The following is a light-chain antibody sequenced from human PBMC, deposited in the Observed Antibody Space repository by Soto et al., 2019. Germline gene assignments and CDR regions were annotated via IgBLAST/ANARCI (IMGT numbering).Light chain of an antibody. J-gene: IGLJ1*01. CDR3: CSYAGSGTPYV. CDR2: VVG. CDR1: SSDVGSYNL. Sequence: QSVLTQPASVSGSPGQSITISCTGTSSDVGSYNLVSWCQHHPGKAPKLMIYVVGKRPSGVSSRFSGSKSGNAASLTISGLQAEDEADYYCCSYAGSGTPYVFGTGTKVTVL. V-gene: IGLV2-23*02.